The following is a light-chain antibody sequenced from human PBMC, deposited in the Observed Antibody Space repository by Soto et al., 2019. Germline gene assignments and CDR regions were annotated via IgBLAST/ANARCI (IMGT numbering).Light chain of an antibody. CDR3: QSYDSSLTVV. CDR1: SSNIGAGYD. CDR2: GNI. V-gene: IGLV1-40*01. J-gene: IGLJ2*01. Sequence: QSVLTQPPSVSGAPGQRVTISCTGSSSNIGAGYDVHWYQQVPGTAPKLLVYGNINRASGVPDRFSGSKSGTSASLAITGLQADDDADYYCQSYDSSLTVVFGGGTKLTVL.